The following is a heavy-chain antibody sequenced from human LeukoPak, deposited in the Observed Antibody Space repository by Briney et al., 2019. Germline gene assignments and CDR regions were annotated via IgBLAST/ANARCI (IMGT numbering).Heavy chain of an antibody. V-gene: IGHV3-11*01. Sequence: GGSLRLSCAASGFTFSDYYMSWIRQAPGKGLEWVSYISSSSSTIYYADSVKGRFTISRDNSKNTLYLQMNSLRAEDTAVYYCAKDPNCDYGGWCYAYFDYWGQGTLVTVSS. CDR2: ISSSSSTI. D-gene: IGHD3-16*01. CDR3: AKDPNCDYGGWCYAYFDY. CDR1: GFTFSDYY. J-gene: IGHJ4*02.